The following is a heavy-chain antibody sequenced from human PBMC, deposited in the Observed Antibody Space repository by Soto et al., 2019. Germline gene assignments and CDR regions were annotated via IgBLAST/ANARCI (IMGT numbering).Heavy chain of an antibody. CDR3: ARQPYYYYYMDV. J-gene: IGHJ6*03. CDR1: GGSISNYY. CDR2: IYYSGST. V-gene: IGHV4-59*08. Sequence: QVQLQESGPGLVKPSETLSLTCTVSGGSISNYYWSWIRQPPGKGLEWIGYIYYSGSTNYNPSLKSRVTISVDTSKNQSSLKLSSVTAADTAVYYCARQPYYYYYMDVWGKGTTVTVSS.